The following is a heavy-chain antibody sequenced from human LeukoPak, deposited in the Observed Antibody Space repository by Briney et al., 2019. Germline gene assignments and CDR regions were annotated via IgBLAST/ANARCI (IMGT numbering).Heavy chain of an antibody. D-gene: IGHD3-10*01. CDR3: ASSITMVRGVITKGSYYFDY. V-gene: IGHV4-39*01. CDR2: IYYSGST. CDR1: GGSISSSSYY. Sequence: PSETLSLTCTVSGGSISSSSYYWGWIRQPPGKGLEWIGSIYYSGSTYYNPSLKSRVTISVDTSKNQFSLKLSSVTAADTAVYYCASSITMVRGVITKGSYYFDYWGQGTLATVSS. J-gene: IGHJ4*02.